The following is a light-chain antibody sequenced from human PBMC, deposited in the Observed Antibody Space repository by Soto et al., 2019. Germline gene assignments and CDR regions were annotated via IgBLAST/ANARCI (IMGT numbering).Light chain of an antibody. J-gene: IGLJ1*01. CDR3: SSYTTSSSYV. CDR1: SSDVGGFNY. Sequence: QSVLTQPASVSWSPGQLITISCTGTSSDVGGFNYVSWYQQHPGKAPKLLIFDVYSRPSGISNRFSGSKSGNTASLTISGLQAEEEADYYCSSYTTSSSYVFGAGTKVTVL. CDR2: DVY. V-gene: IGLV2-14*01.